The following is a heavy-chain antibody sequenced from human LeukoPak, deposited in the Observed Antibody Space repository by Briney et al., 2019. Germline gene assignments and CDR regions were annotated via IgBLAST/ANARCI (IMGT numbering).Heavy chain of an antibody. CDR1: GDTFTTYG. Sequence: ASVKVSCKATGDTFTTYGITWVRQAPGQGLEWMGWISGYNGNTEYTQKFQGRVAMTRDTSTSTAYMELRSLRSDDTAVYYCARGLSCSGNTCYAAHFDSWGQGTLVTVSS. J-gene: IGHJ4*02. V-gene: IGHV1-18*01. CDR3: ARGLSCSGNTCYAAHFDS. CDR2: ISGYNGNT. D-gene: IGHD2-15*01.